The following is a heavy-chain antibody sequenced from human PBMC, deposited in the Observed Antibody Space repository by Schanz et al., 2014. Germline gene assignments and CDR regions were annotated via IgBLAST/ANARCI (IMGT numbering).Heavy chain of an antibody. CDR3: ARAGYDADNWFDP. D-gene: IGHD2-2*01. CDR1: GFAFSSFA. CDR2: ISGSGGTT. J-gene: IGHJ5*02. Sequence: EVQLMESGGGLVKPGGSLRLSCVASGFAFSSFAMTWVRQAPGRGLEWVSIISGSGGTTYYADAVRGRFTISRDNSKTTVYLQMNSLRAEDTAVYYCARAGYDADNWFDPWGQGTLVTVSS. V-gene: IGHV3-23*01.